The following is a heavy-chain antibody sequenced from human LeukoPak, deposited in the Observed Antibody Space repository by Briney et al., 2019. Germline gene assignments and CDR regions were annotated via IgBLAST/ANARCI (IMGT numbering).Heavy chain of an antibody. J-gene: IGHJ4*02. CDR3: ARTLYYDILTGYSPTPYYFDY. D-gene: IGHD3-9*01. Sequence: GGSLRLSCAASGFTFSSYEMNWVRQAPGKGLEWVANIKQDGSEKYYVDSVKGRFTISRDNAKNSLYLQMNSLRAEDTAVYYCARTLYYDILTGYSPTPYYFDYWGQGTLVTVSS. V-gene: IGHV3-7*03. CDR2: IKQDGSEK. CDR1: GFTFSSYE.